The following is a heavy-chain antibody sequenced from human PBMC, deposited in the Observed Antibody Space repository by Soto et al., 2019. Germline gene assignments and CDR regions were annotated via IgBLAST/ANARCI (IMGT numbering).Heavy chain of an antibody. CDR1: GGSISSYY. V-gene: IGHV4-59*01. CDR3: ARGSEGHGYNY. Sequence: SETLSLTCTVSGGSISSYYWSWIRQPPGKGLEWIGYIYCSGSTNYNPSLKSRVTISVDTSKNQFSLKLSSVTAADTAVYYCARGSEGHGYNYWGQGTLVTVSS. CDR2: IYCSGST. D-gene: IGHD5-12*01. J-gene: IGHJ4*02.